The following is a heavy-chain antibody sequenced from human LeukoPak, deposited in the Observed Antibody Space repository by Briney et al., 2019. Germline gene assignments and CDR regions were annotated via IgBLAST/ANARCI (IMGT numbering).Heavy chain of an antibody. V-gene: IGHV6-1*01. Sequence: SQTLSLTCAISGDSVSSNSAAWNWIRQSPSRGLEWLGRTYYRSKWYNDYAVSVKSRITINPDTSKNQFSLQLDSVTPEDTAVYYCARGEGATYYNWFDPWGQGTLVTVSS. D-gene: IGHD1-26*01. CDR2: TYYRSKWYN. CDR1: GDSVSSNSAA. CDR3: ARGEGATYYNWFDP. J-gene: IGHJ5*02.